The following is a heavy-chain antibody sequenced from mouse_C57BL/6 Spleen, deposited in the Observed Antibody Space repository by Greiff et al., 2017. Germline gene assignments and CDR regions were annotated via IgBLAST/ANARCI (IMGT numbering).Heavy chain of an antibody. D-gene: IGHD1-1*01. V-gene: IGHV7-3*01. J-gene: IGHJ3*01. Sequence: EVQLVESGGGLVQPGGSLSLSCAASGFTFTDYYMSWVRQPPGKALEWLGFIRNKANGYTTEYSASVKGRFTISSDNSQSILYLQMNALRAEDSATYYCARYGGSGFAYWGQGTLVTVSA. CDR3: ARYGGSGFAY. CDR1: GFTFTDYY. CDR2: IRNKANGYTT.